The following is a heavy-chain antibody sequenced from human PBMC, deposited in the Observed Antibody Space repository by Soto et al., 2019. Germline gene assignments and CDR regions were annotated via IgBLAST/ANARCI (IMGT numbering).Heavy chain of an antibody. V-gene: IGHV3-33*01. CDR2: IYYDGSNK. D-gene: IGHD4-17*01. CDR1: GFAFSAYG. J-gene: IGHJ4*02. Sequence: QVQLVESGGGVVQPGRSLRLSCAAPGFAFSAYGMHWVRQAPGKGLEWVAMIYYDGSNKYYADSVKGRFTISRDNSKNTLYLQMSSLRAEDTALYYCARVGGTVTSDYWGQGTLVTVSS. CDR3: ARVGGTVTSDY.